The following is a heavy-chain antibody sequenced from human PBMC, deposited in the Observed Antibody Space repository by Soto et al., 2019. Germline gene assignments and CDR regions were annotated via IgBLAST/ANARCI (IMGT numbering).Heavy chain of an antibody. CDR2: VDGSGGDT. J-gene: IGHJ4*02. V-gene: IGHV3-23*01. Sequence: GGSLRLSCAASGLTFCSHAMGWLRQAPGTGPEWVAFVDGSGGDTSYADSVKGRFTISRDNSDNSLFLHMNTLRAEDTGRYFCAKEIFAAAYAATSAFDLWGQGTLVTVSS. CDR1: GLTFCSHA. CDR3: AKEIFAAAYAATSAFDL. D-gene: IGHD2-8*01.